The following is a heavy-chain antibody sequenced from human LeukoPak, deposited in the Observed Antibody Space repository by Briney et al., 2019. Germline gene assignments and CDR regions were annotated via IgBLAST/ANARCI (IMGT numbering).Heavy chain of an antibody. CDR1: GFSFSSYW. CDR2: IKEDGSEK. D-gene: IGHD2-2*01. Sequence: GGSLRLSCAASGFSFSSYWMSWVRQAPGKGLEWVANIKEDGSEKYYVDSVKGRFTISRDNAKNSLYLQMNSLRAEDTAVYYCARDLISSISRGWFDPWGQGTLVTVSS. V-gene: IGHV3-7*01. CDR3: ARDLISSISRGWFDP. J-gene: IGHJ5*02.